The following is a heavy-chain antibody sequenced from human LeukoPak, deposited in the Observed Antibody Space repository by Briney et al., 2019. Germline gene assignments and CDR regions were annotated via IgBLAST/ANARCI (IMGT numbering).Heavy chain of an antibody. CDR3: ARDWLGGGNYYYYNMDV. J-gene: IGHJ6*03. D-gene: IGHD3-16*01. Sequence: PSETLSLTCTVSGGSISSYYWSWIRQPAGKGLEWIGRIYTSGCTNYNPSLKSRVTMSVDTSKNLFSLKLSSVTAADTAVYYCARDWLGGGNYYYYNMDVWGKGTTVTVSS. V-gene: IGHV4-4*07. CDR1: GGSISSYY. CDR2: IYTSGCT.